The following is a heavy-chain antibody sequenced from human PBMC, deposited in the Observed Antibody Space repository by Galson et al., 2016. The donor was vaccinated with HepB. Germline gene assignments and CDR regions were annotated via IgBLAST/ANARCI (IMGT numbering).Heavy chain of an antibody. V-gene: IGHV3-23*01. Sequence: SLRLSCAASGSSFSSHSLSWVRQAPGKGLEWVSAISGSGRTTFYADSVKGRITIARDNSENTLSLQMNTLRADDTAVYFCARERPYSVNYHRALDLWGQGTTVTVSS. CDR1: GSSFSSHS. CDR2: ISGSGRTT. J-gene: IGHJ3*01. D-gene: IGHD4-11*01. CDR3: ARERPYSVNYHRALDL.